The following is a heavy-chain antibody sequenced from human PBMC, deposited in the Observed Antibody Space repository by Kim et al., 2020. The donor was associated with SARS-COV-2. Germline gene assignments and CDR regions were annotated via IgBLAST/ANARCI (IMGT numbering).Heavy chain of an antibody. Sequence: SETLSLTCTVSGGSISSSSYYWGWIRQPPGKGLEWIGSIYYSGSTYYNPSLKSRVTISVDMSKNQFSLKLSSVTAADTAVYYCARDCENSWYVKWFDPWGQGTLVTVAS. J-gene: IGHJ5*02. D-gene: IGHD6-13*01. CDR3: ARDCENSWYVKWFDP. V-gene: IGHV4-39*07. CDR1: GGSISSSSYY. CDR2: IYYSGST.